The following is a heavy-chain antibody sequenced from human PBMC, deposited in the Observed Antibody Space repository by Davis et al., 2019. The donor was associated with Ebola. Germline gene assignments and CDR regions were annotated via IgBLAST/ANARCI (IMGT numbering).Heavy chain of an antibody. V-gene: IGHV4-34*01. J-gene: IGHJ6*04. CDR2: ISHSGST. D-gene: IGHD2-2*01. CDR3: ARGHFSSDAIYYYYYGMDV. CDR1: GGSFSGYK. Sequence: GSLRLSCAVYGGSFSGYKWSWIRQPPGKGLEWIGEISHSGSTNYNPSFKSRVTISIDRSKNQFSLKLRSVSAADAAVYYCARGHFSSDAIYYYYYGMDVWGKGTTVTVSS.